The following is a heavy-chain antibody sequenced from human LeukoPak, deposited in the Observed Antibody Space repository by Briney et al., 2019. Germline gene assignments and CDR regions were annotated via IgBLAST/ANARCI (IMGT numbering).Heavy chain of an antibody. CDR3: ARLMSSGWYLIFDY. Sequence: GESLKISCQGSGYSFTSYWIGWVRQLPGKGLEWMGIIYPGDSDTRYSPSFQGQVTISADKSISTAYLQWSSLKASDPAMYYCARLMSSGWYLIFDYWGQGTLVTVSS. V-gene: IGHV5-51*01. J-gene: IGHJ4*02. CDR2: IYPGDSDT. CDR1: GYSFTSYW. D-gene: IGHD6-19*01.